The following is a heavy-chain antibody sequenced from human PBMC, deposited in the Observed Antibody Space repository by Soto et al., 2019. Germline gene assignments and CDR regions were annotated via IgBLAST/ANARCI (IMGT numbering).Heavy chain of an antibody. J-gene: IGHJ6*02. CDR3: AKARQWLVEASMDV. D-gene: IGHD6-19*01. CDR2: ISYDGSNK. V-gene: IGHV3-30*18. CDR1: GFTFSSYG. Sequence: QVQLVESGGSVVQPGRSLRLSRAASGFTFSSYGMHWVRQAPGKGLEWVAVISYDGSNKYYADSVKGRFTISRDNSKNTLYLQMNSLRAEDTAVYYCAKARQWLVEASMDVWGQGTTVTVSS.